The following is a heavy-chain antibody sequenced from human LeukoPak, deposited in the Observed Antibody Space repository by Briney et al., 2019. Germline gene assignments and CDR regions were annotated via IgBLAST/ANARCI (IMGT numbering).Heavy chain of an antibody. CDR1: GYTFTSYY. Sequence: GASVKVSCKASGYTFTSYYMHWVRQAPGQGLEWMGWINPNSGGTNYAQKFQGRVTMTRDTSISTAYMELSRLRSDDTAVYYCARVRYFDWLPEYGAFDIWGQGTMVTVSS. CDR2: INPNSGGT. CDR3: ARVRYFDWLPEYGAFDI. V-gene: IGHV1-2*02. D-gene: IGHD3-9*01. J-gene: IGHJ3*02.